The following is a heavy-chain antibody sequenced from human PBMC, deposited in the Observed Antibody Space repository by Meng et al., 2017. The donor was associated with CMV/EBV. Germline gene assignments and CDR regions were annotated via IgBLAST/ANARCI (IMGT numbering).Heavy chain of an antibody. CDR2: ISSSGSTI. CDR1: GFTFSSYE. CDR3: AREGLWSSSSYYYGMDV. J-gene: IGHJ6*02. Sequence: GGSLRLSCAASGFTFSSYEMNWVCQAPGKGLEWVSYISSSGSTIYYADSVKGRFTISRDNAKNSLYLQMNSLRAEDTAVYYCAREGLWSSSSYYYGMDVWGQGTTVTVSS. V-gene: IGHV3-48*03. D-gene: IGHD6-6*01.